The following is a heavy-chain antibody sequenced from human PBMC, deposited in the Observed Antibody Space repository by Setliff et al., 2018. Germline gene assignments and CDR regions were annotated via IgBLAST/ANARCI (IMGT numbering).Heavy chain of an antibody. CDR2: INTNTGNP. Sequence: GASVKVSCKAPGYTFTSYAMNWVRQAPGQGLEWMGWINTNTGNPTYAQGFTGRFVFSLDTAVSTAYLQISSLKAEDTAVYYRASSGWGVGGAFDYWGQGTLVTVSS. CDR3: ASSGWGVGGAFDY. V-gene: IGHV7-4-1*02. J-gene: IGHJ4*02. D-gene: IGHD3-22*01. CDR1: GYTFTSYA.